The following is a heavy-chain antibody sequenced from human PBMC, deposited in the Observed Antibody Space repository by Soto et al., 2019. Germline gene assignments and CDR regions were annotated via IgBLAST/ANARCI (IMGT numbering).Heavy chain of an antibody. CDR1: GGSFSGYY. J-gene: IGHJ4*02. CDR2: VNHSGTT. Sequence: QVQLQQWGAGLLKPSETLSLTCAVYGGSFSGYYWTWIRQSPEKGLEWIGEVNHSGTTYYNPSPKTRVTISVHTPKNQFSLRRSSVTAADTAVYYCARGIGYCSSINCYSSRRLRFDSWGQGTLVTVSS. V-gene: IGHV4-34*01. D-gene: IGHD2-2*01. CDR3: ARGIGYCSSINCYSSRRLRFDS.